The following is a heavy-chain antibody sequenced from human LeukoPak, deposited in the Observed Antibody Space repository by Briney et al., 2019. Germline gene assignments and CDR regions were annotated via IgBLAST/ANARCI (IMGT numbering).Heavy chain of an antibody. D-gene: IGHD3-10*01. CDR3: AREFGELSPYFDY. CDR2: IYHSGST. J-gene: IGHJ4*02. V-gene: IGHV4-38-2*02. CDR1: GYSISSGYY. Sequence: SETLSLTCAVSGYSISSGYYWGWIRQPPGKGLEWIGSIYHSGSTYYNPSLKSRVTISVDTSKNQFSLKLSTVTAADTAVYYCAREFGELSPYFDYWGQGTLVTVSS.